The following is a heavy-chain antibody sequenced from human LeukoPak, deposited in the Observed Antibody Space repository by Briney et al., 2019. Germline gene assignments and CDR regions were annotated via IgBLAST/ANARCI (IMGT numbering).Heavy chain of an antibody. CDR2: ISSNGGST. D-gene: IGHD6-25*01. J-gene: IGHJ4*02. CDR1: GFTFSSYA. Sequence: GGSLRLSCAASGFTFSSYAMHWVRQAPGKGLEYVSAISSNGGSTYYANSVKGRFTISRDNSKNTLYLQMGSLRAEDMAVYYCARLGGRNFDYWGQGTLVTVSS. CDR3: ARLGGRNFDY. V-gene: IGHV3-64*01.